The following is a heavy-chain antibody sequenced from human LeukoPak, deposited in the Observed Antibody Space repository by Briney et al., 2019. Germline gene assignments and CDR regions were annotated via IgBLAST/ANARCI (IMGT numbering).Heavy chain of an antibody. V-gene: IGHV3-30*18. Sequence: PGRSLRLSCAASGFTFSSYGMHWVRQAPGKGLEWVAVISYDGSNKYYADSVKGRFTISRDNSKNTLYLQMNSLRAEDTAVYYCAKGGYGDYADYYYGMDVWGKGTTVTVSS. CDR2: ISYDGSNK. CDR3: AKGGYGDYADYYYGMDV. J-gene: IGHJ6*04. CDR1: GFTFSSYG. D-gene: IGHD4-17*01.